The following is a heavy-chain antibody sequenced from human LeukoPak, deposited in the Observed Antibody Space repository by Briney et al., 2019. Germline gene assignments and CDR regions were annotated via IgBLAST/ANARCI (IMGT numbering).Heavy chain of an antibody. D-gene: IGHD4-23*01. CDR2: TYYRSKWYN. Sequence: SHTLSLTCAISGDSVSSNSAAWNWIRQSPSRGLEWQGRTYYRSKWYNAYAVSVKSRLTINPDTSKNQFSLQLNSVTPEDTAVHYCARALTSTTVVTGIDYWGQGTLVTVSS. CDR1: GDSVSSNSAA. V-gene: IGHV6-1*01. J-gene: IGHJ4*02. CDR3: ARALTSTTVVTGIDY.